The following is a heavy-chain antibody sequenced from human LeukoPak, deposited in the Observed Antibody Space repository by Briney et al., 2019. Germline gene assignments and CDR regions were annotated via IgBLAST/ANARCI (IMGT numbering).Heavy chain of an antibody. J-gene: IGHJ5*02. V-gene: IGHV4-61*01. Sequence: SETLSLTCTVSGGSISSSSYYWGWLRQPPGKGLEWIGYIYYSGSTNYNPSLKSRVTISVDTSKNQFSLKLSSVTAADTAVYYCARDAGAGWFDPWGQGTLVTVSS. CDR2: IYYSGST. D-gene: IGHD6-13*01. CDR1: GGSISSSSYY. CDR3: ARDAGAGWFDP.